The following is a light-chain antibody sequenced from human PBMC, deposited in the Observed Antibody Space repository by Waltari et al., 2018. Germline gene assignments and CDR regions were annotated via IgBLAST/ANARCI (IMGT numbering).Light chain of an antibody. CDR3: AAWDDSLNGPV. Sequence: QSVLTQPPSASGAPGQRGTSSCSGGIPNIGSNHVNWYQQLPGTAPKLLVHSHNQRPSGVPDRFSGSQSGTSASLAISGLQSEDETDYYCAAWDDSLNGPVFGGGTKLTVL. CDR2: SHN. V-gene: IGLV1-44*01. J-gene: IGLJ3*02. CDR1: IPNIGSNH.